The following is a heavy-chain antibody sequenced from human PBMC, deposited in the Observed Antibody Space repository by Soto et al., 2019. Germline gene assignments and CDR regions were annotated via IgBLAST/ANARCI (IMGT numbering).Heavy chain of an antibody. CDR3: ARVGEIVVVVAAPGPTTGYMDV. J-gene: IGHJ6*03. CDR1: LGSFIGYS. V-gene: IGHV4-34*01. D-gene: IGHD2-15*01. CDR2: INHSGST. Sequence: PSETLSLTCAVYLGSFIGYSCDWILQPPGKGLEWIGEINHSGSTNYNPSLKSRVTISVDTSKNQFSLKLSRVTAADTAVYYCARVGEIVVVVAAPGPTTGYMDVWGKGTXVT.